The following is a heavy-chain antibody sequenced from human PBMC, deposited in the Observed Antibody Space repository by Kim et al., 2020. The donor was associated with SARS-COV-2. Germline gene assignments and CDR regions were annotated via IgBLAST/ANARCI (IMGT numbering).Heavy chain of an antibody. J-gene: IGHJ6*01. D-gene: IGHD3-3*01. V-gene: IGHV4-31*03. CDR1: GGSISSGGYY. Sequence: SETLSLTCTVSGGSISSGGYYWSWIRQHPGKGLEWIGYIYYSGSTYYNPSLKSRVTLSVDTSKNQFSLKLSSVTAADTAVDYGAGGITIFGVVTNGMDV. CDR2: IYYSGST. CDR3: AGGITIFGVVTNGMDV.